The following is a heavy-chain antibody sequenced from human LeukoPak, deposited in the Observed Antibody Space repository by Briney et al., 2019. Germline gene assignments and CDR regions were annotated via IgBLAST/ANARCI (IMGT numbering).Heavy chain of an antibody. Sequence: SETLSLTCTVSGGSISSYYWSWIRQPPGKGLEWIGHIYYSGSTNYNPSLKSRVTISVDTSKNQFSLKLSSVTAADTAVYYCARGAYDYVWGSYRYYFDYWGQGTLVTVSS. J-gene: IGHJ4*02. D-gene: IGHD3-16*02. CDR2: IYYSGST. CDR3: ARGAYDYVWGSYRYYFDY. V-gene: IGHV4-59*08. CDR1: GGSISSYY.